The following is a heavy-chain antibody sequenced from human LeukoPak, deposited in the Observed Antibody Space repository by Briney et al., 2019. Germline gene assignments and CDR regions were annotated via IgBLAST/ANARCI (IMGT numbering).Heavy chain of an antibody. Sequence: GGSLRLSCAASGFTFSSYAMSWVRRAPGKGLEWVSAISGSGGSTYYADSVKGRFTISRDKSKNTLYLQMNSLRAEDTAVYYCAKDSTLGVYGPNPFDYWGQGTLVTVSS. D-gene: IGHD2/OR15-2a*01. J-gene: IGHJ4*02. CDR1: GFTFSSYA. V-gene: IGHV3-23*01. CDR2: ISGSGGST. CDR3: AKDSTLGVYGPNPFDY.